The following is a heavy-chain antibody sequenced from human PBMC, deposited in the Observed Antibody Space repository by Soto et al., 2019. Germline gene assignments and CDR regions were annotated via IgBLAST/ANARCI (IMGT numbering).Heavy chain of an antibody. V-gene: IGHV3-30*18. CDR1: GFTFSSYG. D-gene: IGHD3-10*01. Sequence: QVQLVESGGGVVQPGRSLRLSCAASGFTFSSYGMHWVRQPPGKGLEWVAVISYDGSDNYYADSVKGRFTISRHNSKNTLYLQTNSLRAEDTAVYYCAKVMGVRGVTSGADNWGQGTLVTVSS. J-gene: IGHJ4*02. CDR3: AKVMGVRGVTSGADN. CDR2: ISYDGSDN.